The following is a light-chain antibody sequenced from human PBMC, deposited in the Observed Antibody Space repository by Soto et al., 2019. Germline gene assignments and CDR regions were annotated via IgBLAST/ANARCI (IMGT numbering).Light chain of an antibody. CDR3: SSYAGSNNYV. V-gene: IGLV2-8*01. J-gene: IGLJ1*01. Sequence: QSALTQPPSASGSPGQSVTISCTGTSSDVGAYNYVSWYQLHAGKAPKLIVYEVSKRPSDVPDRFSASKSGNTASLTVSGLQTEDEADYYCSSYAGSNNYVLGIGTKLTVL. CDR1: SSDVGAYNY. CDR2: EVS.